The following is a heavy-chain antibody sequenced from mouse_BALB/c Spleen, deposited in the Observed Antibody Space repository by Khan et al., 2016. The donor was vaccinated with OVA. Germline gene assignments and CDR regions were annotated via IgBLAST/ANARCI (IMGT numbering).Heavy chain of an antibody. J-gene: IGHJ3*01. V-gene: IGHV1S135*01. Sequence: VQLQQPGPELMKPGASVKISCKASGYSFTTYYIHWMMQSHGKSLEWIGYIDPFSGGTTYHQKFKGKATLTVDKSSSPAYIHLSNLTSEYSAVYYCTRHGYVAWFTYWGQGTLVTVSA. D-gene: IGHD2-2*01. CDR1: GYSFTTYY. CDR2: IDPFSGGT. CDR3: TRHGYVAWFTY.